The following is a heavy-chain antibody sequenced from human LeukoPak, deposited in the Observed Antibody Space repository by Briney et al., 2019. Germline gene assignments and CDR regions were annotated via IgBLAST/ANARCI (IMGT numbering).Heavy chain of an antibody. D-gene: IGHD4/OR15-4a*01. Sequence: ASVKVSCKASGYTFTGYYMHWVRQAPGQGLEWMGWINPNSGGTNYAQKFQGRVTMTRDTSISTAYMELSRLRSDDTAVYYCARDTYGGGSNWFDPWGQGTLVTVSS. CDR2: INPNSGGT. V-gene: IGHV1-2*02. CDR3: ARDTYGGGSNWFDP. J-gene: IGHJ5*02. CDR1: GYTFTGYY.